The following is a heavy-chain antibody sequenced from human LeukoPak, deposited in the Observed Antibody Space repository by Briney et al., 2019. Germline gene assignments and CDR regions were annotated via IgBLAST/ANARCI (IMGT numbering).Heavy chain of an antibody. Sequence: GGSLRLSCAASGFKFDDYDMSWVRQVPGKGLEWVAGVTSNGGSTGYADSVKGRFAISRDKTKNSVFLQMDSLRTEDTAVYYCAKDDDGSGSYPSFHYWGQGTLVTVSS. CDR1: GFKFDDYD. CDR2: VTSNGGST. J-gene: IGHJ4*02. CDR3: AKDDDGSGSYPSFHY. D-gene: IGHD3-10*01. V-gene: IGHV3-20*04.